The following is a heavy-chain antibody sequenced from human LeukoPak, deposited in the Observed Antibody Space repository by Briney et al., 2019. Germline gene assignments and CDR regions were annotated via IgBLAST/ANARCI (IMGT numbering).Heavy chain of an antibody. J-gene: IGHJ5*02. Sequence: SETLSLTSAVYGGSFSGYFWSWFRQPPGKGLEWIGEINRSGSTNYNSSLSLKSRVTISVDTSKNQFSLKLSSVTAADTAVYYCAVSAAALFDPWGQGTLVTVSS. CDR1: GGSFSGYF. CDR2: INRSGST. CDR3: AVSAAALFDP. V-gene: IGHV4-34*01. D-gene: IGHD6-6*01.